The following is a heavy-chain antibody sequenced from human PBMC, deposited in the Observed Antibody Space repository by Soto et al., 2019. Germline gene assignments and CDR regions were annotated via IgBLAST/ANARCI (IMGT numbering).Heavy chain of an antibody. Sequence: ASVKVSCKASGYTFTSYGISWVRQAPGQGLEWMGWISAYNGNTNYAQKLQGRVTMTTDTSTSTAYMELRSLRSDDTAVYYCARDPAGVVVVAARPGYFDYWGQGTLVTVSS. CDR1: GYTFTSYG. D-gene: IGHD2-15*01. CDR2: ISAYNGNT. V-gene: IGHV1-18*01. J-gene: IGHJ4*02. CDR3: ARDPAGVVVVAARPGYFDY.